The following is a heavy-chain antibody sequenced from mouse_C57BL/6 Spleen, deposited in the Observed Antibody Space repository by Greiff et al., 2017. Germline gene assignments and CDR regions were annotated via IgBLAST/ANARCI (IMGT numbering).Heavy chain of an antibody. Sequence: QVQLQQPGAELVKPGASVKLSCKASGYTFTSYWMHWVKQRPGQGLEWIGMIHPNSGSTNYNEKFKSKATLTVDKSSSTAYMQLSSLTSEDSAVXYCARGDYYGSSGGNYAMGFWGQGTSVTVSS. CDR3: ARGDYYGSSGGNYAMGF. D-gene: IGHD1-1*01. J-gene: IGHJ4*01. CDR1: GYTFTSYW. CDR2: IHPNSGST. V-gene: IGHV1-64*01.